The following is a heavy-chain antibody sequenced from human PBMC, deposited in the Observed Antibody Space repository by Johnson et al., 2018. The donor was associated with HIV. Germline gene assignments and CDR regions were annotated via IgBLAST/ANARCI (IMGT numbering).Heavy chain of an antibody. CDR3: ARGWVGATLRAFDI. CDR1: GFTFSNFA. J-gene: IGHJ3*02. CDR2: ISGSGVST. D-gene: IGHD1-26*01. V-gene: IGHV3-23*04. Sequence: VQLVESGGGLVQPGGSLRLSCAASGFTFSNFAMNWVRQAPGKGLEWVSVISGSGVSTYYADSVKGRFTISRDNAKNSLYLQMNSLRAEDTAMYYCARGWVGATLRAFDIWGQGTMVTVSS.